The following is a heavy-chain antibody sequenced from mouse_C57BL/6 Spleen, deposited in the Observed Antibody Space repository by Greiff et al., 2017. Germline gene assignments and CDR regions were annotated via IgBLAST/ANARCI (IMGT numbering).Heavy chain of an antibody. Sequence: EVKLVESGGGLVQPGGSLKLSCAASGFTFSDYYMYWVRQTPEKRLEWVAYISNGGGSTYYPDTVKGRFTISRDNAKNTLYLQMSRLKSEDTAMYYCARAGELLGYAMDYWGQGTSVTVSS. V-gene: IGHV5-12*01. CDR2: ISNGGGST. CDR3: ARAGELLGYAMDY. J-gene: IGHJ4*01. CDR1: GFTFSDYY. D-gene: IGHD2-12*01.